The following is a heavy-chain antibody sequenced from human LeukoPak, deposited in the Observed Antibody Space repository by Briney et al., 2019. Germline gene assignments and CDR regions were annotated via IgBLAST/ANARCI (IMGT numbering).Heavy chain of an antibody. J-gene: IGHJ4*02. CDR1: GGSVSGYY. D-gene: IGHD2-15*01. CDR3: ARIHRYCSGGACYVLDN. V-gene: IGHV4-59*02. Sequence: SETLSLTCVVSGGSVSGYYWGWIRQPPGRGLEWIGYVYYSGSTNYNPSFKSRITISVDTSRNQFSLQLSPVTAADTAVYYCARIHRYCSGGACYVLDNWGQGTLVAVSS. CDR2: VYYSGST.